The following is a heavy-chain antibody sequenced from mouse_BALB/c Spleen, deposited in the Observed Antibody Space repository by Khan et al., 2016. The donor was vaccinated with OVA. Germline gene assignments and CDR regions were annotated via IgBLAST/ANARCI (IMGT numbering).Heavy chain of an antibody. CDR2: IWTGGST. CDR1: GFSLTSYG. V-gene: IGHV2-9*02. D-gene: IGHD2-1*01. J-gene: IGHJ1*01. Sequence: QVQLKQSGPGLVAPSQSLSITCTVSGFSLTSYGVHWVRQPPGKGLEWLGVIWTGGSTNYNSALMSRVSISKDNSKSQVFLKMNSLQTDDTAMYYCARYYGNYGWYFDDWGAGTTVTVSS. CDR3: ARYYGNYGWYFDD.